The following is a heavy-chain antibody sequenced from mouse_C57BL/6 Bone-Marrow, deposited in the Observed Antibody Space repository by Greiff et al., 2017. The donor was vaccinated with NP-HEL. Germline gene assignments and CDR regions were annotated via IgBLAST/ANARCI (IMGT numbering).Heavy chain of an antibody. Sequence: QVQLQQSGAELVRPGTSVKVSCKASGYAFTNYLIEWVKQRPGQGLEWIGVINPGSGGTNYNEKFKGKATLTADKSSSTAYMQLSSLTYEDSAVYVCARGGIYYDYAWFAYWGQGTLVTVSA. CDR1: GYAFTNYL. J-gene: IGHJ3*01. CDR3: ARGGIYYDYAWFAY. D-gene: IGHD2-4*01. V-gene: IGHV1-54*01. CDR2: INPGSGGT.